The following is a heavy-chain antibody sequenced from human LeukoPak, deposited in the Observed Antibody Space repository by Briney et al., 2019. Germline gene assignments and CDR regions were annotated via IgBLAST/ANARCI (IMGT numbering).Heavy chain of an antibody. V-gene: IGHV3-23*01. Sequence: GGSLRLSCAVSGLTFSSYAMSWFRQAPGKGLEWVSGISASGGSTYYADYVKGRFTISRDSSKNTLYLQMNSLRAEDTAVYFCAKGSYGYVLYFDSWGQGALVTVSS. CDR1: GLTFSSYA. D-gene: IGHD5-18*01. J-gene: IGHJ4*02. CDR2: ISASGGST. CDR3: AKGSYGYVLYFDS.